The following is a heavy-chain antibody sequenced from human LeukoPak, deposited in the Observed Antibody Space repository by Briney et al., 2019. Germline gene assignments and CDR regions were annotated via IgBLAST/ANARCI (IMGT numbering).Heavy chain of an antibody. J-gene: IGHJ4*02. V-gene: IGHV3-7*01. D-gene: IGHD3-10*01. CDR1: GFTFSSYW. Sequence: GSLRLSCAASGFTFSSYWMSRVRQAPGKGLEWVANIKQDGSEKYYVDSVKGRFTISRDNAKNSLYLQMNSLRAEDTAVYYCARCHGSGSYMNYWGQGTLVTVSS. CDR2: IKQDGSEK. CDR3: ARCHGSGSYMNY.